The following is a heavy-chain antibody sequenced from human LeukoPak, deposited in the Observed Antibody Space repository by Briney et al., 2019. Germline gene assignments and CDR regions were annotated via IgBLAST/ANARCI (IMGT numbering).Heavy chain of an antibody. V-gene: IGHV3-74*01. CDR2: INTEGSST. J-gene: IGHJ6*03. CDR3: AKARGISAPTGYYYYMDV. CDR1: GFTFSSYW. D-gene: IGHD6-6*01. Sequence: GGSLRLSCAASGFTFSSYWMHWVRQAPGKGLVWVSRINTEGSSTSYADSVKGRFTISRDNSKNTLSLQMNSLRAEDTALYYCAKARGISAPTGYYYYMDVWAEGTTVTVSS.